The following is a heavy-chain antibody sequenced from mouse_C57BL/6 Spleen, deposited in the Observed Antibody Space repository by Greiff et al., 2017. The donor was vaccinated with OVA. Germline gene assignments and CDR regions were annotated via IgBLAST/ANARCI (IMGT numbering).Heavy chain of an antibody. CDR2: IGPGSGST. D-gene: IGHD1-1*01. CDR1: GYTFTDYY. J-gene: IGHJ3*01. CDR3: ARSGYYYGSSQFAY. V-gene: IGHV1-77*01. Sequence: QVQLQQSGAELVKPGASVKISCKASGYTFTDYYINWVTQRPGQGLEWIGKIGPGSGSTYYNEKFKGKATLTADKSSSTAYMQLSSLTSEDSAVYFCARSGYYYGSSQFAYWGQGTLVTVSA.